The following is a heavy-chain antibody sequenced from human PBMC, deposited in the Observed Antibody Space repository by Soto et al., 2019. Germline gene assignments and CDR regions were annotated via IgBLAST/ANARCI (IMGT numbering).Heavy chain of an antibody. CDR2: IYWDDDK. V-gene: IGHV2-5*02. CDR3: ERLDPANNWLDP. CDR1: GFSLSTSGVA. D-gene: IGHD2-2*03. J-gene: IGHJ5*02. Sequence: QITLKESGPTLVKPTQTLTLTCTFSGFSLSTSGVAVGWIRQPPGKALEWLGLIYWDDDKRYSPSLKSRLTITKDTTKNQVVLTMTNMDPVDTATYYCERLDPANNWLDPWGQGTLVTVSS.